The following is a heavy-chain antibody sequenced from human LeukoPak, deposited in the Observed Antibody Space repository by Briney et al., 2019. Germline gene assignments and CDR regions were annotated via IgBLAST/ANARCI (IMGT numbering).Heavy chain of an antibody. V-gene: IGHV1-2*02. D-gene: IGHD4-11*01. Sequence: ASVKVSCKASGYTFTGYYMHWVRQAPGQGLEWMGWINPNSGGTNYAQKFQGRVTMTRDTSISTAYMELSRLRSDDTAVYYCARADRNSDYPEDYWGQGTLVTVSS. J-gene: IGHJ4*02. CDR3: ARADRNSDYPEDY. CDR1: GYTFTGYY. CDR2: INPNSGGT.